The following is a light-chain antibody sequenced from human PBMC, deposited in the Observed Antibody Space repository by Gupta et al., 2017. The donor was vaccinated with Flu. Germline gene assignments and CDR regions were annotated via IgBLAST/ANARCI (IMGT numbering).Light chain of an antibody. CDR1: SSDIGCYNL. V-gene: IGLV2-8*01. CDR3: SSYGGRNNLL. CDR2: EVT. Sequence: TSSDIGCYNLGPWYQQPPGEAPKLIIYEVTKRPSGVPDRYCGSKSGNTASRTVSYLQAEDEADYYCSSYGGRNNLLFGGGTRLTVL. J-gene: IGLJ2*01.